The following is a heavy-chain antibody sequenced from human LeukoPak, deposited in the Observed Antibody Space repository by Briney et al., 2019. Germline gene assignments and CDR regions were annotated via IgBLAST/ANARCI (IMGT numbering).Heavy chain of an antibody. CDR2: IRRDGSET. Sequence: PGGSLTLSCAASGFTFSNYWMTWVRRPPGKGLEWVANIRRDGSETHYMDSVMGRFTISRDNAKNSLYLQMNSLRAEDTAVYYCARNYDSSGQRDYWGQGTLVTVSS. D-gene: IGHD3-22*01. J-gene: IGHJ4*02. CDR3: ARNYDSSGQRDY. CDR1: GFTFSNYW. V-gene: IGHV3-7*01.